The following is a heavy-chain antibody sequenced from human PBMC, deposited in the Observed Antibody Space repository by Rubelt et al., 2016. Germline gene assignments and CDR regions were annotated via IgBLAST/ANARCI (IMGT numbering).Heavy chain of an antibody. CDR3: AGDRTWLVPGLDAFDI. CDR1: GYTFTSCG. Sequence: QVQLVQSGAEVKKPGASVKVSCKASGYTFTSCGISWVRQAPGQGLEWMGWISAYNGNTNDARKLQGRVTRTTDTSKSTAYMGLRGLGSDDTAVYYGAGDRTWLVPGLDAFDIWGQGTMVTVSS. CDR2: ISAYNGNT. D-gene: IGHD6-19*01. V-gene: IGHV1-18*01. J-gene: IGHJ3*02.